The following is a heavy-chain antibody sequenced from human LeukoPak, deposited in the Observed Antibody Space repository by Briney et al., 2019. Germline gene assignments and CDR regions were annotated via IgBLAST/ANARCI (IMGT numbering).Heavy chain of an antibody. D-gene: IGHD3-22*01. J-gene: IGHJ5*02. CDR2: IYYSGST. CDR1: GGSISSHY. Sequence: SETLSLTCTVSGGSISSHYWSWIRQPPGKGLEWIGYIYYSGSTKYNPSLKSRVTIPVDTSKNQFSLKLSSVTAADTAVYYCARLYDSSAYTNWLDPWGQGTLVTVSS. V-gene: IGHV4-59*11. CDR3: ARLYDSSAYTNWLDP.